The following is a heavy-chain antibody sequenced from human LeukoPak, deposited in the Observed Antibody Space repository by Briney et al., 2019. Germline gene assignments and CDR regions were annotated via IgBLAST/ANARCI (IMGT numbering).Heavy chain of an antibody. J-gene: IGHJ5*02. CDR2: ISGSSAYI. CDR3: VRIPNSANFPNWFDP. V-gene: IGHV3-21*01. D-gene: IGHD2/OR15-2a*01. Sequence: PGGSLRLSCAASGFTFSSYNMNWVRQAPEKGLEWLSSISGSSAYIYYADSVKGRFTISRDNAKNSLYLQMNSLRADDTAVYYCVRIPNSANFPNWFDPWGQGTLVTVSS. CDR1: GFTFSSYN.